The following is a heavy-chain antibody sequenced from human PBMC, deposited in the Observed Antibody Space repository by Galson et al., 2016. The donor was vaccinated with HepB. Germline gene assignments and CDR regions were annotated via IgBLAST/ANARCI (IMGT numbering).Heavy chain of an antibody. CDR3: ASGEPLVGREVDY. CDR2: VIYDGSKK. D-gene: IGHD7-27*01. J-gene: IGHJ4*02. Sequence: SLRLSCAASGFTFSSYGMHWVRQAPGKGLEWVAVVIYDGSKKYYADSVKGRFPISRDNSKNTLYLQMNSLRAEDTAVYYCASGEPLVGREVDYWGQGTLVTVSS. CDR1: GFTFSSYG. V-gene: IGHV3-30*03.